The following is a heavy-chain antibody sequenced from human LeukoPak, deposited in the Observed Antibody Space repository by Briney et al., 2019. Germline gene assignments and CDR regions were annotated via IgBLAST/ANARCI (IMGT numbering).Heavy chain of an antibody. CDR3: ARDIGLRKAAPPGWFDP. CDR1: GFTFSDYW. V-gene: IGHV3-7*01. D-gene: IGHD6-6*01. Sequence: PGGSLRLSCAASGFTFSDYWMTWVRQAPGKGLEWVASIKQDGSEKYCVDSVKGRFTISRDNANNSLYLQMNSLRADDTAVYYCARDIGLRKAAPPGWFDPWGQGALVTVSS. J-gene: IGHJ5*02. CDR2: IKQDGSEK.